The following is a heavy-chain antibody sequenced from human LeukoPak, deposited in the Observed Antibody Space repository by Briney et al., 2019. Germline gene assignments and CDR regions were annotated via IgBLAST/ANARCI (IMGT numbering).Heavy chain of an antibody. Sequence: ASVKVSCKASGYTFTSYGISWVRQAPGQGLEWMGWINPNSGGTKYAQKFQGRVTMTSDASISTTYMELSSLRFNDTAVYYCASRPDKHLLYYFDYWGQGALVTVSS. V-gene: IGHV1-2*02. J-gene: IGHJ4*02. CDR1: GYTFTSYG. CDR2: INPNSGGT. CDR3: ASRPDKHLLYYFDY. D-gene: IGHD2-15*01.